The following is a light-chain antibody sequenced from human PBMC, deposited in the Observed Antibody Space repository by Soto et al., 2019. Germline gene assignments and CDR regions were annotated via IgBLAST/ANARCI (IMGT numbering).Light chain of an antibody. Sequence: QSALTQPASVSGSPGQSITISCTGSSSDVGDYNYVSWYQQHPGKAPKLMIYDVSNRPSGVSDRFSGSKSDNTASLTISGLQAEDEADYYCSSYSRSSTLVFGGGTKVTVL. CDR3: SSYSRSSTLV. J-gene: IGLJ2*01. V-gene: IGLV2-14*03. CDR1: SSDVGDYNY. CDR2: DVS.